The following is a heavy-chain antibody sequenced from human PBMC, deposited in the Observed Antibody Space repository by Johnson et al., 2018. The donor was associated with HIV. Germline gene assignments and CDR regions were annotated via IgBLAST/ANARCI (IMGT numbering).Heavy chain of an antibody. CDR2: ISSSGSTI. CDR3: ARLGSSSWYVDDAFDI. D-gene: IGHD6-13*01. J-gene: IGHJ3*02. V-gene: IGHV3-11*04. Sequence: QVQLVESGGGVVQPGRSLRLSCAASGFTFSDYYMSWIRQAPGKGLEWVSYISSSGSTIYYADSVKGRFTISRDNAKNSLYLQMNSLRAEDTAVYYCARLGSSSWYVDDAFDIWGQGTMVTVSS. CDR1: GFTFSDYY.